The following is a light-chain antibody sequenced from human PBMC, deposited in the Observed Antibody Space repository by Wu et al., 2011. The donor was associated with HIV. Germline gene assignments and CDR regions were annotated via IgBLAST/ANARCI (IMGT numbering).Light chain of an antibody. CDR2: GAS. CDR3: QQYGSSPQS. J-gene: IGKJ2*03. Sequence: RASQSVGILLAWYQQKPGQAPRLLIYGASNRATGIPARFSGSGSGTDFTLTISRLEPEDFAVYYCQQYGSSPQSFGQGTKLEIK. V-gene: IGKV3-20*01. CDR1: QSVGIL.